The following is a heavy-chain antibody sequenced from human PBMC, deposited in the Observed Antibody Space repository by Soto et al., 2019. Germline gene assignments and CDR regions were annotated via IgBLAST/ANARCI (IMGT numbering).Heavy chain of an antibody. CDR2: IKSKTDGGTT. Sequence: GGSLRLSCAASGVTFSNAWMNWVRQAPGKGLEWVGRIKSKTDGGTTDYAAPVKGRFTISRDDSKNTLYLQMNSLKTEDTAVYYCTAIVSSSSCSYYYYLMDVCGQGTTVIVSS. D-gene: IGHD6-6*01. V-gene: IGHV3-15*07. J-gene: IGHJ6*02. CDR1: GVTFSNAW. CDR3: TAIVSSSSCSYYYYLMDV.